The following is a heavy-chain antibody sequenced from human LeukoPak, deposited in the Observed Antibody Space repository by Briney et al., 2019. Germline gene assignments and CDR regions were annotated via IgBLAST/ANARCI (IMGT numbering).Heavy chain of an antibody. J-gene: IGHJ4*02. CDR2: IYYSGST. CDR3: ARQVGAPTYFDY. CDR1: GGSISSYY. D-gene: IGHD1-26*01. Sequence: SETLSLTCSVSGGSISSYYWSWIRQPPGKGLEWIGDIYYSGSTNYNPSLKSRVTISVDTSKNQFSLKLSSVTAADTAVYYCARQVGAPTYFDYWGQGTLVTVSS. V-gene: IGHV4-59*08.